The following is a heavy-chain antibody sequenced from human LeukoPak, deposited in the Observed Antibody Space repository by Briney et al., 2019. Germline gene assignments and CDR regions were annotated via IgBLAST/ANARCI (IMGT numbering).Heavy chain of an antibody. V-gene: IGHV4-59*01. J-gene: IGHJ5*02. CDR1: GGSISSYY. CDR3: AKDRGHYSDSTGYYHNWFDP. D-gene: IGHD3-22*01. CDR2: IYYTGST. Sequence: SETLSLTCTFSGGSISSYYWSWIRQPPGKGLEWIGYIYYTGSTNYKPSLKSRVTISADMSKNQFSLKLTSVTAADTAVYYCAKDRGHYSDSTGYYHNWFDPWGQGTLVTVSS.